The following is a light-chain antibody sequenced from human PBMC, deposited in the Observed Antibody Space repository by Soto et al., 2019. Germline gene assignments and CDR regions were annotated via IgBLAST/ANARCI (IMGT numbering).Light chain of an antibody. V-gene: IGKV3-15*01. CDR2: GAS. Sequence: EIVMPQSPATLSVSPGERATLSCRASQSVRSNLAWYQQKPGQAPRLLIHGASTRATGIPVRFSGSGSGTEFTLTISGVKSEDCVVYSCKQYNNWPRTVGQGTKVDIK. CDR1: QSVRSN. J-gene: IGKJ1*01. CDR3: KQYNNWPRT.